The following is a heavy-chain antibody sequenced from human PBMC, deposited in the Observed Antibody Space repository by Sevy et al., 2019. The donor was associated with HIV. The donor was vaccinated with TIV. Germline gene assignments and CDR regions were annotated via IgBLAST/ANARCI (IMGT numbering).Heavy chain of an antibody. D-gene: IGHD3-22*01. V-gene: IGHV4-39*01. CDR3: AKHCSHYFDNSGYGEAFDI. CDR2: IHHSGST. Sequence: SETLSLTCSVSGASISSTIYYWAWIRQSPGKGLEWFGSIHHSGSTYYNLSLKSRVTISVDTSKNQFSLKMNSVTAADTAVYYCAKHCSHYFDNSGYGEAFDIWGQETKVTVSS. J-gene: IGHJ3*02. CDR1: GASISSTIYY.